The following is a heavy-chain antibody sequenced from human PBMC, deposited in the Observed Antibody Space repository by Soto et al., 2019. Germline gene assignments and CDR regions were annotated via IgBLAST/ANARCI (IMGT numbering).Heavy chain of an antibody. CDR1: GFTFSSYA. J-gene: IGHJ4*02. CDR3: ARVFSSTGVDY. V-gene: IGHV3-7*01. Sequence: GGSLRLSCAASGFTFSSYAMSWVRQAPGKGLEWVSNISGGGSKTYYVDSVKGRFAISRDNAKNSLYLQMNSLRAEDTAEYYCARVFSSTGVDYWGQGTLVTVSS. CDR2: ISGGGSKT. D-gene: IGHD6-6*01.